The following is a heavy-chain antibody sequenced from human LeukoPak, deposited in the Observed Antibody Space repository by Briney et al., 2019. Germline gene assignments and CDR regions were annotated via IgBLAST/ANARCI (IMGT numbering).Heavy chain of an antibody. Sequence: SETLSLTCTVSGGSISSHYWSWVRQPPGKGLEWIGYIFHSGSTNYNPSLKSRVNISVDTSKNQFSLKLSSVTAADTAMYYCARDGWSGDFDYWGQGTLVTVSS. CDR2: IFHSGST. J-gene: IGHJ4*02. V-gene: IGHV4-59*11. CDR1: GGSISSHY. D-gene: IGHD3-3*01. CDR3: ARDGWSGDFDY.